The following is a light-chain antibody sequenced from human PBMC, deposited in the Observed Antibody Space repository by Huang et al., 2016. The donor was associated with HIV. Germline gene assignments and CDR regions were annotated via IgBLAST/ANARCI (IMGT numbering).Light chain of an antibody. CDR1: QSLSNN. J-gene: IGKJ5*01. CDR3: QQYNNWPPIT. CDR2: GAT. V-gene: IGKV3-15*01. Sequence: EIVMTQSPATLSVSPGERATLSCRASQSLSNNLAWYQQKPGQAPRLLIYGATTRATGIPDRFSGSGSGTEFTLTISSLQSEDFVIYYCQQYNNWPPITVGQGTRLEIK.